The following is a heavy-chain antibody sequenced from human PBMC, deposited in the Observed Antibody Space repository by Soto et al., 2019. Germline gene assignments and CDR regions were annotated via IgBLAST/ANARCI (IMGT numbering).Heavy chain of an antibody. D-gene: IGHD2-21*01. CDR1: GASIGSGGW. Sequence: PSETLSLTCAVSGASIGSGGWWSWVRQPPGKGLEWIAEIVPDRNTNYTASLKSRVTISVDKSQNTFSLNVYSLTAADPAVSYCARHEGWGGPDPWGQGXLVTVYS. V-gene: IGHV4-4*02. J-gene: IGHJ5*02. CDR2: IVPDRNT. CDR3: ARHEGWGGPDP.